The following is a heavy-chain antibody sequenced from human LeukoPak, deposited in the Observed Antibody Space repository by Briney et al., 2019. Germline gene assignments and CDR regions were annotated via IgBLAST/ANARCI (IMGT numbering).Heavy chain of an antibody. J-gene: IGHJ4*02. CDR1: GGSISSSSHY. D-gene: IGHD3-22*01. CDR2: IYYSGST. Sequence: KPSETLSLTCTVSGGSISSSSHYWGWIRQPPGKGLEWIGSIYYSGSTYYNPSLKSRVTISVHTSKNQFSLKLSSVTAADTAVYYCAREEVIALVFDYWGQGTLVTVSS. V-gene: IGHV4-39*07. CDR3: AREEVIALVFDY.